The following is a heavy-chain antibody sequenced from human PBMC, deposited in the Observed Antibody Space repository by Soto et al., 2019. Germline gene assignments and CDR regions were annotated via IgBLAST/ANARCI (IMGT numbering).Heavy chain of an antibody. Sequence: GGSLRLSCAASGFTFSSYAMSWVRQAPGKGLEWVSAISGSGGSTYYADSVKGRFTISRDNSKNTLYLQMNSLRAEDTAVYYCVCWGYCSSTSCYYYYGMDVWGQGTTVTVSS. CDR2: ISGSGGST. J-gene: IGHJ6*02. CDR3: VCWGYCSSTSCYYYYGMDV. CDR1: GFTFSSYA. V-gene: IGHV3-23*01. D-gene: IGHD2-2*01.